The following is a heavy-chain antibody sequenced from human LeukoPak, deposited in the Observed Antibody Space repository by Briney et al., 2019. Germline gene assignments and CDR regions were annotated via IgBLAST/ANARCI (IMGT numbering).Heavy chain of an antibody. CDR3: ARAIGYCSGGSCYSNWFDP. CDR2: IYYSGST. D-gene: IGHD2-15*01. Sequence: SETLSLTCSVCGGYISSYYWSWIRQPPGKGLEWIGYIYYSGSTNYNPSLKSRVTISVDTSKNQFSLKLSSVTAADTAVYYCARAIGYCSGGSCYSNWFDPWGQGTLVTVSS. CDR1: GGYISSYY. J-gene: IGHJ5*02. V-gene: IGHV4-59*08.